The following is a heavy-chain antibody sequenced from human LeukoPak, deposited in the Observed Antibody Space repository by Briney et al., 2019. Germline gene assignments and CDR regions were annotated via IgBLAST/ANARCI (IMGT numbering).Heavy chain of an antibody. D-gene: IGHD3-22*01. Sequence: PGGSLRLSCAASGFTFSTYSMNWVRQAPGKGLEWISYISSLSGTINYADSVKGRFTISRDNAKNSLYLQMNSLRAEDTAVYYCARESSPAYYYDSSGSDAPAHWGQGTLVTVSS. CDR1: GFTFSTYS. CDR3: ARESSPAYYYDSSGSDAPAH. J-gene: IGHJ4*02. V-gene: IGHV3-48*01. CDR2: ISSLSGTI.